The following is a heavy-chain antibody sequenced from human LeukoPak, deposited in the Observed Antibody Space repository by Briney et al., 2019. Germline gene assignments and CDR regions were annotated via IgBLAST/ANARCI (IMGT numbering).Heavy chain of an antibody. J-gene: IGHJ5*02. CDR2: INHSGST. CDR3: ARVGYDFWRYFDP. Sequence: SETLSLTCAVYGGSFSGYYWSWIRQPPGKGLEWIGEINHSGSTDYNPSLKSRVTISVDTSKNQFSLKLSSVTAADTAVYYCARVGYDFWRYFDPWGQGTLVTVSS. V-gene: IGHV4-34*01. CDR1: GGSFSGYY. D-gene: IGHD3-3*01.